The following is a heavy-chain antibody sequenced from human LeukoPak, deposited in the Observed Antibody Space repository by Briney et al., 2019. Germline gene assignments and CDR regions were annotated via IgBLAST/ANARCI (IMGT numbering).Heavy chain of an antibody. CDR2: IIPIFSTA. D-gene: IGHD2-15*01. CDR1: GGTFSSYA. J-gene: IGHJ4*02. Sequence: SVKVSCKASGGTFSSYAISWVRQAPGQGLEWMGGIIPIFSTANYAQKFQGRVTITADESTSTAYMELSSLGSEDTAVYYCAIHEWSEGYCSGGSCYNFDYWGQGTLVTVSS. V-gene: IGHV1-69*13. CDR3: AIHEWSEGYCSGGSCYNFDY.